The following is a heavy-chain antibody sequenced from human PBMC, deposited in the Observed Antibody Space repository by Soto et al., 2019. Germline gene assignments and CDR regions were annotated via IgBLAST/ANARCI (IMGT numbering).Heavy chain of an antibody. D-gene: IGHD4-17*01. V-gene: IGHV3-30*18. CDR3: AKDLCIWDRLVNYGDFPTGACGMDV. J-gene: IGHJ6*02. CDR2: ISYDGSTK. Sequence: QVQLVESGGGVVQPGRSLRLSCAASGFTFTNYGMHWVRQAPGKGLEWVAVISYDGSTKYYADSVKGRFTISRDTSKNTLYLQMNSLRPEDTAVYYCAKDLCIWDRLVNYGDFPTGACGMDVWGQGTTVTVSS. CDR1: GFTFTNYG.